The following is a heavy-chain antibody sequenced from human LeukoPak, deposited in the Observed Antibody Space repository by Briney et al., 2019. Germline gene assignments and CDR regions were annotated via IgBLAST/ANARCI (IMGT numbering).Heavy chain of an antibody. CDR3: ARGKMSTVMYDY. CDR2: ISSSSSYT. D-gene: IGHD4-11*01. Sequence: GGSLRLSCAASGFXFSDYYISWIRQAPGKGLEWVSYISSSSSYTNYADSVKGRFTISRDNAKNSLYLQMNSLRAEDTALYYCARGKMSTVMYDYWGQGTLVTVSS. CDR1: GFXFSDYY. V-gene: IGHV3-11*06. J-gene: IGHJ4*02.